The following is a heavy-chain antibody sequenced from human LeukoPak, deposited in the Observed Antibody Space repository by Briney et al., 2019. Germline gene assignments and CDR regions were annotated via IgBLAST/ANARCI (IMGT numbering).Heavy chain of an antibody. J-gene: IGHJ6*02. D-gene: IGHD1-26*01. CDR3: ASGRQPYGMDV. V-gene: IGHV1-69*04. CDR1: GGTFSSYA. CDR2: IIPILGIA. Sequence: EASVKVSCKASGGTFSSYAIRWMRQAPGQGLEWMGRIIPILGIANYAQKFQGRVTITADKSTSTAYMELSSLRSEDTAVYYCASGRQPYGMDVWGQGTTVTVSS.